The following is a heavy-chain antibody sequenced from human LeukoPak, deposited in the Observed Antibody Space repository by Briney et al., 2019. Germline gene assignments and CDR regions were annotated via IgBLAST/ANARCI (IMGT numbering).Heavy chain of an antibody. CDR3: ARDPGCSSTSCYEKANYYYYYMGV. Sequence: ASVKVSCKASGYTFTGYYMHWVRQAPGQGLEWMGWINPNSGGTNYAQKFQGRVTMTRDTSISTAYMELSRLRSDDTAVYYCARDPGCSSTSCYEKANYYYYYMGVWGKGTTVTVSS. CDR2: INPNSGGT. J-gene: IGHJ6*03. V-gene: IGHV1-2*02. D-gene: IGHD2-2*01. CDR1: GYTFTGYY.